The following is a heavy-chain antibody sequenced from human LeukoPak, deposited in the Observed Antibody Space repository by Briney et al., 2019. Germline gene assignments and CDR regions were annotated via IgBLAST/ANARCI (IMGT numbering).Heavy chain of an antibody. J-gene: IGHJ4*02. CDR1: GGSISSGDYY. V-gene: IGHV4-61*08. Sequence: SETLSLTCTVSGGSISSGDYYWSWIRQPPGKGLEWIGYIYYSGSTNYNPSLKSRVTISVDTSKNQFSLKLSSVTAADTAVYYCARGEEKRDVVGTTLFDYWGQGTLVTVSS. CDR3: ARGEEKRDVVGTTLFDY. D-gene: IGHD1-1*01. CDR2: IYYSGST.